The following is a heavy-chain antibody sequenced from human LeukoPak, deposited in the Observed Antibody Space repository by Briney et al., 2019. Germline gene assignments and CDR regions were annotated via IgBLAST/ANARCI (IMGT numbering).Heavy chain of an antibody. CDR1: GFTFSSYW. J-gene: IGHJ4*02. Sequence: GGSLRLSCAASGFTFSSYWMSWVRQVPGKGLEWVANIKQDGSEKYYVDSVKGRFTISRDNAKNSLYLQMNSLRAEDTAVYYCARDLAGDDYGNYFDYWGQGTLVTVSS. CDR2: IKQDGSEK. V-gene: IGHV3-7*01. CDR3: ARDLAGDDYGNYFDY. D-gene: IGHD4/OR15-4a*01.